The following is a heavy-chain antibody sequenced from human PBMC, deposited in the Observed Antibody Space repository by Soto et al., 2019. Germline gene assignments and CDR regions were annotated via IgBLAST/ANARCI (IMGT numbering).Heavy chain of an antibody. J-gene: IGHJ6*02. V-gene: IGHV4-30-4*01. CDR1: GGSISSGDYY. CDR3: ARGRYDFWSGYYSYYYYGMDV. D-gene: IGHD3-3*01. Sequence: PSETLSLTCTVSGGSISSGDYYWSWIRQPPGKGLEWIGYIYYSGSTYYNPSLKSRVTISVDTSKNQFSLELSSVTAADTAVYYCARGRYDFWSGYYSYYYYGMDVCGQVTTVT. CDR2: IYYSGST.